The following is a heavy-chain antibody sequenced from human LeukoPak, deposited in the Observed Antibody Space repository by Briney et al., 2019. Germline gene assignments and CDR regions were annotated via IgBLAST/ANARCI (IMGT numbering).Heavy chain of an antibody. CDR2: MNPNSGNT. CDR3: ARALFYYDSSGYFFDY. J-gene: IGHJ4*02. Sequence: ASVKVSCMASGYTFTSYDINWVRQATGQGLEWMGWMNPNSGNTGYAQKFQGRVTMTRNTSISTAYMELSSLRSEDTAVYYCARALFYYDSSGYFFDYWGQGTLVTVSS. D-gene: IGHD3-22*01. CDR1: GYTFTSYD. V-gene: IGHV1-8*01.